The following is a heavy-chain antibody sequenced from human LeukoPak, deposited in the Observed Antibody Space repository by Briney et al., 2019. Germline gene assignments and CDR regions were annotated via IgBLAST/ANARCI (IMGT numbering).Heavy chain of an antibody. J-gene: IGHJ6*03. CDR1: DGSISGYD. CDR2: IHYSGSS. V-gene: IGHV4-59*08. D-gene: IGHD2-15*01. Sequence: SETLSLTCTVPDGSISGYDCSWIRQPPGKGLEWVGYIHYSGSSAYIPSLKSRVTMSVDTSKNQFSLSLTSVTAADTALYYCARWYCSRDTCLHMDVWGKGTTVTVSS. CDR3: ARWYCSRDTCLHMDV.